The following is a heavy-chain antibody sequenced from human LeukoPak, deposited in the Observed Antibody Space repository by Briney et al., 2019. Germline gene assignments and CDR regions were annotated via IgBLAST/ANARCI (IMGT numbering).Heavy chain of an antibody. Sequence: GGSLRLSCAASGFTLGAFAMHWVRQAPGKGLEWVSLINKDGSTTYYADSVKGRFTISRDNSKDSLYLQMNSLRTEDSALYYCATWAFYHNLDVWGQGITVIVSS. CDR3: ATWAFYHNLDV. J-gene: IGHJ6*02. CDR2: INKDGSTT. V-gene: IGHV3-43*02. D-gene: IGHD1-14*01. CDR1: GFTLGAFA.